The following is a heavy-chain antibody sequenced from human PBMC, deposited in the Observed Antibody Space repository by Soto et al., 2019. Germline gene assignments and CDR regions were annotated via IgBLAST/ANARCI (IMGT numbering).Heavy chain of an antibody. CDR3: AKDGSSWYYYYYGMDV. D-gene: IGHD6-13*01. Sequence: PGGSLRLSCAASGFTFSSYAMSWVRQAPGKGLEWVSAISGSGGSTYYADSVKGRFTISRDNSKNTLYLQMNSLRAEDTAVYYCAKDGSSWYYYYYGMDVWGQGTTVTVSS. CDR1: GFTFSSYA. J-gene: IGHJ6*02. CDR2: ISGSGGST. V-gene: IGHV3-23*01.